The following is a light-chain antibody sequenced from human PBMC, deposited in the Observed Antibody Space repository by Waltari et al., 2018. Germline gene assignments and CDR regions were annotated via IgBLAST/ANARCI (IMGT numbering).Light chain of an antibody. CDR1: SSDGGAYNF. J-gene: IGLJ2*01. V-gene: IGLV2-14*03. CDR3: SSYISSSTLEL. CDR2: DVS. Sequence: QSALTQPASVSGSPGQSITISCTGTSSDGGAYNFASWYQQHPGKAPKLMIFDVSNRPSGVSNRFSGSKSGNTASLTISGLQAEDEADYYCSSYISSSTLELFGGGTSLTVL.